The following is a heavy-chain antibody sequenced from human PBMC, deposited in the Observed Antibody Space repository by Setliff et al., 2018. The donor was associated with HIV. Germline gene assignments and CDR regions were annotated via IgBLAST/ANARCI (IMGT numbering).Heavy chain of an antibody. V-gene: IGHV1-69*10. J-gene: IGHJ4*02. D-gene: IGHD2-15*01. CDR3: AGVVEWYFDY. Sequence: SVKVSCKASGDTFTKYYMHWVRQAPGQGLEWMGGIIPILGIANYAQKFQGRVTITADKSTSTAYMELSSLRSEDTAVYYCAGVVEWYFDYWGQGTLVTVSS. CDR1: GDTFTKYY. CDR2: IIPILGIA.